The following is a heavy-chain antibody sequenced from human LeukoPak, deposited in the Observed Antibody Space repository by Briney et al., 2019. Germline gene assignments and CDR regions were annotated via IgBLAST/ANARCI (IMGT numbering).Heavy chain of an antibody. CDR2: ISYDGSNK. J-gene: IGHJ3*02. D-gene: IGHD3-10*01. Sequence: GSLRLSCAASGFTFSSYGMHWVRQAPGKGLEWVAVISYDGSNKYYADSVKGRFTISRDNSKNTLYLQMNSLRAEDTAVYYCAKVSSMVRGVNRAAFDIWGQGTMVTVSS. CDR1: GFTFSSYG. CDR3: AKVSSMVRGVNRAAFDI. V-gene: IGHV3-30*18.